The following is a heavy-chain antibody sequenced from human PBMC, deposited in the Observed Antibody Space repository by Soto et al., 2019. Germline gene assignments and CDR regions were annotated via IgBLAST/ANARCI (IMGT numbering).Heavy chain of an antibody. CDR3: AREVARDRQYIASDSGLEY. CDR2: ISAYNGDT. Sequence: QVQLVQSGGGVKKPGASVKVSCKASGDSFTSYGFTWVRQAPGQGLEWMGWISAYNGDTDYAQKLQGRVTMTTDTSTTTGYMELRGLTSDDTAIYDCAREVARDRQYIASDSGLEYWGQGTLGTVSS. D-gene: IGHD5-12*01. CDR1: GDSFTSYG. V-gene: IGHV1-18*01. J-gene: IGHJ4*02.